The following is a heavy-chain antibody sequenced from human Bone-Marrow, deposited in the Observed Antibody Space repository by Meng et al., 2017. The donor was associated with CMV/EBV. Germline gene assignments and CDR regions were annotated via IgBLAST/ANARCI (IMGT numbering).Heavy chain of an antibody. D-gene: IGHD7-27*01. CDR3: TRHVVVGTGVNLFDY. CDR1: GFTFSGSA. V-gene: IGHV3-73*01. CDR2: IRSKANSYAT. J-gene: IGHJ4*02. Sequence: GESLKISCAASGFTFSGSAMNWVRQASEKGLEWVGRIRSKANSYATAYAASVKGRFTISRDDSKNTAYLQMNSLKTEDTAVYYCTRHVVVGTGVNLFDYWGQGTLVTVSS.